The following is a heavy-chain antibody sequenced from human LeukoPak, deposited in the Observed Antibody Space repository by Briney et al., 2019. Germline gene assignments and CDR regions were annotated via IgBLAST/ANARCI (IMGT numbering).Heavy chain of an antibody. J-gene: IGHJ5*02. CDR1: GGSFSGYY. Sequence: SETLSPTCAVYGGSFSGYYWSWIRQPPGKGLEWIGEINHSGSTNYNPSLESRVTISVDTSKNQFSLKLSSVTAADTAVYYCARRGIRDYRGHNWFDPWGQGTLVTVSS. CDR2: INHSGST. V-gene: IGHV4-34*01. D-gene: IGHD3-16*01. CDR3: ARRGIRDYRGHNWFDP.